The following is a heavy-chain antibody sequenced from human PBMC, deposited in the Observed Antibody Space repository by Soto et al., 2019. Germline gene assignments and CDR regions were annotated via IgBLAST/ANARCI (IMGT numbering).Heavy chain of an antibody. Sequence: XESLSLSCAASGFTFSSYCMHWVRQAPGKGLEWVAVISYDVSNKYYADSVKGRFTISRDNSKNTLYLQMNSLRAEDTAVYYCAKGYSSSWDYYYYYGMDVWGQGTTVTVTS. CDR3: AKGYSSSWDYYYYYGMDV. CDR2: ISYDVSNK. D-gene: IGHD6-13*01. J-gene: IGHJ6*02. CDR1: GFTFSSYC. V-gene: IGHV3-30*18.